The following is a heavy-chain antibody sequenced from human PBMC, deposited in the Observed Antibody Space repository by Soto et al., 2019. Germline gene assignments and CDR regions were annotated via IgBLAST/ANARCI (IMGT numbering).Heavy chain of an antibody. CDR2: VYNSGGT. D-gene: IGHD6-13*01. CDR1: DGSISSNY. CDR3: ARYRREAVAGYTLDN. J-gene: IGHJ4*02. Sequence: SETLSLTCTDSDGSISSNYWTWIRQPQGKGLEWNGYVYNSGGTNYNPSIKSRVTISDDTSKSQFSLNVNSMTAADTAVYYCARYRREAVAGYTLDNWGQGIFVTVSS. V-gene: IGHV4-59*01.